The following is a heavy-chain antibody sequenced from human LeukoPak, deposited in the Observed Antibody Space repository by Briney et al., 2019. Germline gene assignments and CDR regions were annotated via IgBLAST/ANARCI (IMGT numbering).Heavy chain of an antibody. J-gene: IGHJ6*02. D-gene: IGHD3-22*01. CDR1: GGSFSGYY. CDR3: ARGHPRYYYDSSGYPPPYYYYGMDV. Sequence: SETLSLTCAVYGGSFSGYYWSWIRQPPGKGLEWIGEINHSGSTNYNPSLKSRVTLSVDTSKNQFSLKLSSVTAADTAVYYCARGHPRYYYDSSGYPPPYYYYGMDVWGQGTTVTVSS. V-gene: IGHV4-34*01. CDR2: INHSGST.